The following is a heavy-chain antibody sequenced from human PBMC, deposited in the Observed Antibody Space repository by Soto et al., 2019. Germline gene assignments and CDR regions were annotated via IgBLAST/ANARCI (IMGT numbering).Heavy chain of an antibody. CDR2: ISGSGGST. Sequence: GGSLRLSCTASGFTFSSYAMSWVRQAPGKGLEWVSAISGSGGSTYYADSVKGRFTISRDNSKNTLYLQMNSLRAEDTAVYYCAKGIVGATRNYFDYWGQGTLVTVSS. J-gene: IGHJ4*02. V-gene: IGHV3-23*01. D-gene: IGHD1-26*01. CDR1: GFTFSSYA. CDR3: AKGIVGATRNYFDY.